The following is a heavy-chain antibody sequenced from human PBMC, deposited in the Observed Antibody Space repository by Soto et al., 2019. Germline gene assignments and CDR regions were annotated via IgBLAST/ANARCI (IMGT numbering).Heavy chain of an antibody. V-gene: IGHV1-8*01. J-gene: IGHJ4*02. D-gene: IGHD1-26*01. CDR2: MQPSSGGT. CDR3: ARGVTAGVDY. Sequence: ASVKVSCKASGYSFTSLDINWVRQTTGQGLEWMGWMQPSSGGTGYAQKFQGRVTMTRDTSINTAYMELSSLTSDDTAFYYCARGVTAGVDYWGQGTLVTVSS. CDR1: GYSFTSLD.